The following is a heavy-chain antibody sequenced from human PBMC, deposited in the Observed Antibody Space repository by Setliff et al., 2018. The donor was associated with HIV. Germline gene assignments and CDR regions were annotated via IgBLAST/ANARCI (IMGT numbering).Heavy chain of an antibody. CDR1: GGNFSYYT. J-gene: IGHJ3*01. CDR2: IIPLLGVP. CDR3: ARVNSDAFDV. Sequence: GASVKVSCKASGGNFSYYTFTWVRQAPGQGLKWLGRIIPLLGVPDYAQKFQGRVTFTTDRSTSTDYMELSSLRYEDTAVYYCARVNSDAFDVWGQGTKVTLSS. V-gene: IGHV1-69*02.